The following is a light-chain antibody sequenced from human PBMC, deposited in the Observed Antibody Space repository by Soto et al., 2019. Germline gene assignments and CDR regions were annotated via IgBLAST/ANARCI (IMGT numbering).Light chain of an antibody. J-gene: IGKJ4*01. CDR3: QQRSDWPST. CDR2: DSS. V-gene: IGKV3-11*01. CDR1: QSVGTY. Sequence: EIVLTQSPATLSLSPGERATLSCRASQSVGTYFAWYQQKTGQAPRLLIYDSSNRATGIPARFSGSGSGTDFTLTISSLEPEDFAVYYCQQRSDWPSTFGGGTKVDIK.